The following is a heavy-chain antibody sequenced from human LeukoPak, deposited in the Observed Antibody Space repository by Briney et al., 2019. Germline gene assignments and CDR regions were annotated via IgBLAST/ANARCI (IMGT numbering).Heavy chain of an antibody. CDR1: GGSISSGDYY. V-gene: IGHV4-30-4*01. D-gene: IGHD1-1*01. Sequence: PSQTLSLTCTVSGGSISSGDYYWSWIRQPPGKGLEWIGYIYYSGSTYYNPSLKSRVSISVDTSKNQFSLKLSSVTAADTAVYYCARHFNWNDLQSGFGPWGQGTLVTVSS. CDR2: IYYSGST. J-gene: IGHJ5*02. CDR3: ARHFNWNDLQSGFGP.